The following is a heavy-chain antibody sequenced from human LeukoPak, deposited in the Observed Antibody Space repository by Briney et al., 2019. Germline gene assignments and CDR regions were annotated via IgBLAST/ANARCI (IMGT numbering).Heavy chain of an antibody. Sequence: PSETLSLTCAVYGGSFSGYFWSWIRQPPGKGLEWIGEINHSGSTNYNPSLKSRVTISVDTSMNQFSLKLSSVTAADTAVYYCARGRPPGARWLQLGNWFDPWGQGTLVTVSS. CDR3: ARGRPPGARWLQLGNWFDP. V-gene: IGHV4-34*01. CDR2: INHSGST. D-gene: IGHD5-24*01. J-gene: IGHJ5*02. CDR1: GGSFSGYF.